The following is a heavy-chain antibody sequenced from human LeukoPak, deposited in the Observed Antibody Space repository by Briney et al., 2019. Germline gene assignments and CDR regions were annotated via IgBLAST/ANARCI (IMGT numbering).Heavy chain of an antibody. J-gene: IGHJ4*02. CDR2: ISSSSSYI. D-gene: IGHD3-10*01. V-gene: IGHV3-21*01. CDR3: ARPPHAYYYGSGSPPHFDY. CDR1: GFTFISYS. Sequence: GGSLRLSCAASGFTFISYSMNWVRQAPGKGLGWVSSISSSSSYIYYADSVKGRFTISRDNAKNSLYLQMNSLRAEDTAVYYCARPPHAYYYGSGSPPHFDYWGQGTLVTVSS.